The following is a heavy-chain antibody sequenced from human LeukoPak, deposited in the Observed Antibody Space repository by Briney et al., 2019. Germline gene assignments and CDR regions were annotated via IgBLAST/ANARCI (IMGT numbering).Heavy chain of an antibody. Sequence: GGSLSLSCAVSGFTFNDHAMYGVRQAPGKGLEWVSGINWNSDNIGYADSVKGRFTISRDDAKNSLFLQMNSLRAEDTALYYCARASYYYDTTGLGAVDIWGQGTMVTVSS. J-gene: IGHJ3*02. CDR2: INWNSDNI. V-gene: IGHV3-9*01. CDR3: ARASYYYDTTGLGAVDI. D-gene: IGHD3-22*01. CDR1: GFTFNDHA.